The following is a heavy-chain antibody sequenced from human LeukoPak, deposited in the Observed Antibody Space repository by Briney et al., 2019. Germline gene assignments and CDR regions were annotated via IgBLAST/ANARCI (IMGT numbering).Heavy chain of an antibody. CDR1: GFTFSSYA. V-gene: IGHV3-66*01. Sequence: GGSLRLSCAASGFTFSSYAMSWVRQAPGKGLEWVSVIYTGGSTSYADSVKGRFTISRDSSTNTLFLQMNSLRAEDTAVYYCARDSGRFDVFDIWGQGTMVTVSS. D-gene: IGHD3-10*01. J-gene: IGHJ3*02. CDR3: ARDSGRFDVFDI. CDR2: IYTGGST.